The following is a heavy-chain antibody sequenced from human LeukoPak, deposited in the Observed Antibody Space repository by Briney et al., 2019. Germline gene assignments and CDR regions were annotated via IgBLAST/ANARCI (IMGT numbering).Heavy chain of an antibody. D-gene: IGHD4-17*01. V-gene: IGHV3-30*03. J-gene: IGHJ6*02. CDR3: ARVVGDYGDYYGIDV. CDR2: ISYDGSNK. Sequence: GGSLRLSCAAPGFTFTSYGMHWVRQAPGKGLEWVAVISYDGSNKYYADSVKGRFTISRDNSKNTLYLQMNSLRAEDTAVYYCARVVGDYGDYYGIDVWGQGTTVTVSS. CDR1: GFTFTSYG.